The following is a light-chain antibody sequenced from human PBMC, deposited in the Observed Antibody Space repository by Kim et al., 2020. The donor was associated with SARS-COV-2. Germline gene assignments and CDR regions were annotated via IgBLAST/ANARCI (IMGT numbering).Light chain of an antibody. V-gene: IGLV2-11*01. Sequence: QSALTQPHSVSGSPGQSVTISCTGTSTDVGGYNYVSWYQQHPGKAPNLMIYDVTERPSGVPDRFSASKSGNTASLTISGLQAEDEADYYCCSYAGSPPYVFGTGTKVTVL. J-gene: IGLJ1*01. CDR1: STDVGGYNY. CDR2: DVT. CDR3: CSYAGSPPYV.